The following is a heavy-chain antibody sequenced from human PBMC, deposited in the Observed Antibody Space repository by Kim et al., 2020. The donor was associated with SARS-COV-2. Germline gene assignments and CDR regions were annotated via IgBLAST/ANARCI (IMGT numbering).Heavy chain of an antibody. Sequence: SETLSLTCTVSGVSISSNSYYLGGLLEPPGRGRFGGVSIYVMVNTYDSASHKSRATLSVIKSNNPFSLKLGSVTAADTAVYYCARKDNSYGPTFDYWGQGTLETVSS. CDR1: GVSISSNSYY. CDR2: IYVMVNT. V-gene: IGHV4-39*01. CDR3: ARKDNSYGPTFDY. D-gene: IGHD5-18*01. J-gene: IGHJ4*02.